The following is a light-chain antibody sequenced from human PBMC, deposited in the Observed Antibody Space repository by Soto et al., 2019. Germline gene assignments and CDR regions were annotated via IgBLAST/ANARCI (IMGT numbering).Light chain of an antibody. J-gene: IGKJ1*01. CDR2: AAS. Sequence: IQLTQSHSTLSVYVGDIDTITCRASQTISSWLAWYQQKPGKAPKRLIYAASNLQSGVPSRFSGSGSGTDFTLTISSLQPEDFATYFSLQHTNYLPTFGHGTNVDI. CDR1: QTISSW. CDR3: LQHTNYLPT. V-gene: IGKV1-17*01.